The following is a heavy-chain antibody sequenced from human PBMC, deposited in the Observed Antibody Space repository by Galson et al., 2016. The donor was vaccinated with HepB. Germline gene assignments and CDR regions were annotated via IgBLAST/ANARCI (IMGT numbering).Heavy chain of an antibody. CDR2: INLDGST. CDR1: GGSFSGYY. V-gene: IGHV4-34*01. J-gene: IGHJ4*02. Sequence: SETLSLTCAVYGGSFSGYYWTWIRQPPGESLEWIGEINLDGSTNYNPSLKSRVTISLDTSKNQFSLNLSSVTAADTAVYFCARQSVILYYFDSWGQGTLVTVSS. CDR3: ARQSVILYYFDS.